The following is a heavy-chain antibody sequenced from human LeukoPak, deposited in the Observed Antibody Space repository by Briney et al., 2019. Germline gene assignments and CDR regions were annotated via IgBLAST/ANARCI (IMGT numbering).Heavy chain of an antibody. D-gene: IGHD3-22*01. Sequence: ASVKVSCKVSGYTLTELSMHWVRQAPGKGLEWMGGFDPEDGETIYAQKFQGRVTMTEDTSTDSAYMELSSLRSEDTAVYYCATDTITMTGAAFDIWGQGTMVTVSS. CDR1: GYTLTELS. V-gene: IGHV1-24*01. J-gene: IGHJ3*02. CDR2: FDPEDGET. CDR3: ATDTITMTGAAFDI.